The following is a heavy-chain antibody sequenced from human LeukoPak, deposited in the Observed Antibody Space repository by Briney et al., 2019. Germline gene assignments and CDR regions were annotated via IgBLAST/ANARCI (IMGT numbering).Heavy chain of an antibody. CDR2: IKQDGIEK. V-gene: IGHV3-7*01. Sequence: GGSLRLSCAASGFTFSNHWMTWIRQAPGKGLECVANIKQDGIEKYYADSVEGRFTVSRGNTKKTLFLQMHTLRAEDTAVYYCARGSSGYYCDHFQTWGQGSLVTVSS. D-gene: IGHD3-22*01. CDR3: ARGSSGYYCDHFQT. CDR1: GFTFSNHW. J-gene: IGHJ1*01.